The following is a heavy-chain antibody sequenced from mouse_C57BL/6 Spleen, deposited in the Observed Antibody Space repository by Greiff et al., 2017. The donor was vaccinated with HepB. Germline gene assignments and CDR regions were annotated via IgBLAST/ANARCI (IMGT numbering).Heavy chain of an antibody. V-gene: IGHV1-80*01. CDR2: IYPGDGDT. CDR3: ARRTYGNYFMDY. CDR1: GYAFSSYW. Sequence: VKLMESGAELVKPGASVKISCKASGYAFSSYWMNWVKQRPGKGLEWIGQIYPGDGDTNYNGKFKGKATLTADKSSSTAYMQLSSLTSEDSAVYFCARRTYGNYFMDYWGQGTSVTVSS. J-gene: IGHJ4*01. D-gene: IGHD2-1*01.